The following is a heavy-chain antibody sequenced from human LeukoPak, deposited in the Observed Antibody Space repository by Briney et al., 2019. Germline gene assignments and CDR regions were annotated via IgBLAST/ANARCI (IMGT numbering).Heavy chain of an antibody. V-gene: IGHV1-69*05. J-gene: IGHJ3*02. CDR2: IIPMFGTS. D-gene: IGHD5/OR15-5a*01. Sequence: SVKVSCKASGGTFISYAITWVRQAPGQGLEWMGGIIPMFGTSNYEQKVQGRVTITTDESTRTAYMDLSSLRSEDTAVYYCASVTMVVSRSEAGAFDIWGQGTLVTVSS. CDR1: GGTFISYA. CDR3: ASVTMVVSRSEAGAFDI.